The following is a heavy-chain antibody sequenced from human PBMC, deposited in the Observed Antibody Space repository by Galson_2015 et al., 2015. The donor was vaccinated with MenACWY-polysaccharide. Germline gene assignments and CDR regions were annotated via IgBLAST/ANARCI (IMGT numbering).Heavy chain of an antibody. CDR2: ISGSGGST. V-gene: IGHV3-23*01. D-gene: IGHD5-12*01. J-gene: IGHJ6*02. CDR1: GFTFSSFA. CDR3: AKAKVYSGYDYNYYYYYYGMDV. Sequence: SLRLSCAASGFTFSSFAVGWVRQAPEKGLEWLSTISGSGGSTYYADFVKGRFTISRDNSKNTLYLQMNSLRAEDTAVYYCAKAKVYSGYDYNYYYYYYGMDVWGQGTTVTVSS.